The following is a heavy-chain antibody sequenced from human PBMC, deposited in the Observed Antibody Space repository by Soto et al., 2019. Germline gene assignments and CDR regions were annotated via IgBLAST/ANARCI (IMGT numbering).Heavy chain of an antibody. J-gene: IGHJ4*02. Sequence: QVQLQQWGAGLLKPSETLSLTCAVYGGSFSGYYWSWIRQPPGKGLEWLGEINHSGSTNYNPSLKSRVTISVDTSKNQFSLKLSSVTAADTAVYSCARVRRWLQILRYYVDYWGQGTLVTVSS. V-gene: IGHV4-34*01. CDR3: ARVRRWLQILRYYVDY. D-gene: IGHD4-17*01. CDR1: GGSFSGYY. CDR2: INHSGST.